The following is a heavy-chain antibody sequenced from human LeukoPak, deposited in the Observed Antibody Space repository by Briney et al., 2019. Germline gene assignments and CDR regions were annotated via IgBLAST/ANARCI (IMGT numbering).Heavy chain of an antibody. CDR2: MHYSGST. V-gene: IGHV4-39*07. J-gene: IGHJ4*02. D-gene: IGHD3-9*01. CDR1: GGSISSTTYY. Sequence: SETLSLTCTVSGGSISSTTYYWGWIRQPPGKGLEWIASMHYSGSTYYNPSLNNRVTRSINTSKKQFSMKLSSVTAADTAVYHCARTYYDPLTGYYSGGGPFDSWGQGTLVTVSS. CDR3: ARTYYDPLTGYYSGGGPFDS.